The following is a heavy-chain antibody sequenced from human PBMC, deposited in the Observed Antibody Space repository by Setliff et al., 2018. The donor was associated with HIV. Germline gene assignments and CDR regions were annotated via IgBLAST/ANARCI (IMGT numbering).Heavy chain of an antibody. CDR1: GFTLSSYS. J-gene: IGHJ4*02. Sequence: LRLSCAASGFTLSSYSMNWVRQAPGKGLEWVSYISSSSSTIHYADSVKGRFTISRDNAKTSLYLQMNSLRAEDTALYYCATWGCSGGSCYDYWGQGILVTVSS. D-gene: IGHD2-15*01. CDR2: ISSSSSTI. V-gene: IGHV3-48*01. CDR3: ATWGCSGGSCYDY.